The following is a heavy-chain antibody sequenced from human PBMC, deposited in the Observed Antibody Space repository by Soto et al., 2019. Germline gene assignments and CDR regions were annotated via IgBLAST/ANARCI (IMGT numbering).Heavy chain of an antibody. CDR3: ARGRGYSYGLDP. J-gene: IGHJ5*02. V-gene: IGHV4-30-4*01. D-gene: IGHD5-18*01. Sequence: SETLSLTCTVSGGSISSNNNYWSWIRQPPGEGLEWIGFISYSGTTSYSPSLKSRVVISLDTSKNQFSLSLSSVTAADTAVYYCARGRGYSYGLDPWGQGTLVTVSS. CDR2: ISYSGTT. CDR1: GGSISSNNNY.